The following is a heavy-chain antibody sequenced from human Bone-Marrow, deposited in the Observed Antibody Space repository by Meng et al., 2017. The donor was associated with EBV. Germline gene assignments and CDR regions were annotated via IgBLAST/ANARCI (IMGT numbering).Heavy chain of an antibody. CDR3: ARDVYASGTYRADP. CDR1: GYTFTRYD. CDR2: MDPNSGNT. J-gene: IGHJ5*02. V-gene: IGHV1-8*01. Sequence: QVQLVQAGGEVKKPGASVKVSCKASGYTFTRYDINWVRQATGQGLEWMGWMDPNSGNTGFAQKFQGRVTMTRSTSISTAYMELSALTSEDTAVYYCARDVYASGTYRADPWGQGTLVTVSS. D-gene: IGHD3-10*01.